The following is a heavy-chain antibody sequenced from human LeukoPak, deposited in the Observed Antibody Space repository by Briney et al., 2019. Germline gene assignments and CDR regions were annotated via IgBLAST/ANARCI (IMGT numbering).Heavy chain of an antibody. CDR3: ARDVREQQLGFYYFDY. J-gene: IGHJ4*02. CDR1: GGSISSYY. V-gene: IGHV4-59*01. CDR2: IYYSGST. Sequence: PSETLSLTCTVSGGSISSYYWSWIRQPPGKGLEWIGYIYYSGSTNYNPSLKSRVTISVDTSKNQFSLKLSSVTAADTAVYYCARDVREQQLGFYYFDYWGQGTLVTVSS. D-gene: IGHD6-13*01.